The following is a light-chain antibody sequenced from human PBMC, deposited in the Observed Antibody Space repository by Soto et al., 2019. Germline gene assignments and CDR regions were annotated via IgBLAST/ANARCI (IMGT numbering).Light chain of an antibody. Sequence: EIVLTQSPATLSASPGERATLSCRASQSVSSNLAWFQQKPGQPPRLLIFRASTRATGVPVRFSGSGSGTEFTPTITSLQSDDFAVYYCQQYNNWPPEFTFGPGTKVDIK. CDR1: QSVSSN. CDR2: RAS. V-gene: IGKV3-15*01. CDR3: QQYNNWPPEFT. J-gene: IGKJ3*01.